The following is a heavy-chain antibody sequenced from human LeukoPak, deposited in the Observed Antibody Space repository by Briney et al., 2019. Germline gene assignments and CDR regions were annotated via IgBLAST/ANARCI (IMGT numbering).Heavy chain of an antibody. D-gene: IGHD6-19*01. V-gene: IGHV4-39*07. J-gene: IGHJ2*01. CDR1: GGSISGSNYY. CDR3: VRFGGSGHNWYFDL. CDR2: IYYRGTT. Sequence: SETLSLTCSVSGGSISGSNYYWGWIRQPPGKGLEWIGSIYYRGTTYYNPSLESRVTISVDTSKNQFSLKLSSVTAADTAVYYCVRFGGSGHNWYFDLWGRGTLVTVSS.